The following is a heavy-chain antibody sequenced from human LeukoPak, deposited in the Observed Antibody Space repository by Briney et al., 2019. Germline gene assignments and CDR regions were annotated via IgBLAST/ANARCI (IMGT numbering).Heavy chain of an antibody. V-gene: IGHV3-74*03. J-gene: IGHJ4*02. CDR3: ASVRVESGSAANFYN. CDR2: INTDGGDT. Sequence: GGSLRLSCAASGFSFSSYCMHWVRQAPGKGLEWVSRINTDGGDTKYADSVKGRFTISRDNAKNTLYLEMNSLRAEDTAVYYCASVRVESGSAANFYNWGQGTLVTVGS. D-gene: IGHD3-10*02. CDR1: GFSFSSYC.